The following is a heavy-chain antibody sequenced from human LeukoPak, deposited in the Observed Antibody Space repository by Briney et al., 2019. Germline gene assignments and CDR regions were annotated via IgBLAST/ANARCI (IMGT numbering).Heavy chain of an antibody. D-gene: IGHD4-17*01. Sequence: SETLSLTCTVSGGSISSSSYYWGWIRQPPGKGLEWIGSIYYSGSTYYNPSLKSRVTISVDTSKNQFSLKLSSVTAADTAVYYCARRTVTVTNFDYWGQGTLVTFSS. J-gene: IGHJ4*02. CDR1: GGSISSSSYY. CDR3: ARRTVTVTNFDY. V-gene: IGHV4-39*01. CDR2: IYYSGST.